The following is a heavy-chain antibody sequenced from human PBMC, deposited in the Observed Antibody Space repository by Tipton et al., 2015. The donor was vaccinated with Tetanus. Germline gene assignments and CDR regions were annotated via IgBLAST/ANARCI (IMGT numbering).Heavy chain of an antibody. CDR1: GFNFGDFN. V-gene: IGHV3-21*01. D-gene: IGHD3-22*01. J-gene: IGHJ5*02. Sequence: SLRLSCQGSGFNFGDFNMNWIRQTPGKGLQWVSSISGHSTYIHYAESVRGRFSVSRDNAENSLYLQVDSLRAEDTAVYYCARDRYFYDPIPDLWGQGTLVTVSS. CDR2: ISGHSTYI. CDR3: ARDRYFYDPIPDL.